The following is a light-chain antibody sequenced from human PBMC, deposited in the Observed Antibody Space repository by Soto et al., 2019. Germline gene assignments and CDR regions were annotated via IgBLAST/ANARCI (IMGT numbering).Light chain of an antibody. Sequence: HCVLTQPRSVSGSPGQSVTISCTGTSSDVGGYNYVSWYQQHPGKAPKLMIYDVSKRPSGVPDRFSGSKSGNTASLTISGLQAEDEADYYCCSYAGSYTFLFGGGTKLTVL. V-gene: IGLV2-11*01. CDR2: DVS. CDR1: SSDVGGYNY. CDR3: CSYAGSYTFL. J-gene: IGLJ2*01.